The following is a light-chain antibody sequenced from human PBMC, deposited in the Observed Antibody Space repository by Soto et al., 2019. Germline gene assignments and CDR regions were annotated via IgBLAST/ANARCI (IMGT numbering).Light chain of an antibody. CDR2: GAS. Sequence: TQSPGTPSLSTGERATLSCTATQSVSSIYLAWHQQKPGQAPRLLIYGASSRATGIPDRFNGSDSGTAFPLTISRLEPEDVAVDYCQQYGSSPRTLGQGTKVE. CDR1: QSVSSIY. V-gene: IGKV3-20*01. J-gene: IGKJ1*01. CDR3: QQYGSSPRT.